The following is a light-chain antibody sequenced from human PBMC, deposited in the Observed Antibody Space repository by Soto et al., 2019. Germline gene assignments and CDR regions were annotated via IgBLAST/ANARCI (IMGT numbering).Light chain of an antibody. V-gene: IGKV1-5*01. J-gene: IGKJ1*01. Sequence: DIPMTQSPSTLSASVGDRVTITCRASQSFTSWLAWYQQKPGNAPKLLIYDASTLGSGVPSRFSGSGSGTEFTLTISSLQPDDFGTYYCQQYDSYSPSFGQGTKVEIK. CDR1: QSFTSW. CDR3: QQYDSYSPS. CDR2: DAS.